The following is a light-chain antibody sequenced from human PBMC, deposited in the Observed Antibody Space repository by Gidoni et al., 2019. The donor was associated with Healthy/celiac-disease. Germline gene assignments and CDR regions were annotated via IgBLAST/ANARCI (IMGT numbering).Light chain of an antibody. Sequence: SYELTQPPSVSVSPGQTASITCSGDKLGDKYACWYQQKPGQSPVLVIYQDSKRPSGIPERFSGSNSRNTATLTISGTQAMDEADYYCQAWDSSTVVFGGGTKLXV. CDR3: QAWDSSTVV. J-gene: IGLJ2*01. CDR1: KLGDKY. V-gene: IGLV3-1*01. CDR2: QDS.